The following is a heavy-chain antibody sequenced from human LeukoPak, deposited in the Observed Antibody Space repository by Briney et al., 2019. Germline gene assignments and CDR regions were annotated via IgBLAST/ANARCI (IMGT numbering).Heavy chain of an antibody. V-gene: IGHV3-30*03. Sequence: GRSLRLSCAASGFTFSGYGMHWVRQAPGKGLECVALISNDGSNKNYADSVKGRFTISRDNSKNTLYLQMDSLRGEDTAVYYCARDWARGDSYYVDYWGQGTLVTVSS. J-gene: IGHJ4*02. CDR3: ARDWARGDSYYVDY. CDR2: ISNDGSNK. CDR1: GFTFSGYG. D-gene: IGHD2-21*02.